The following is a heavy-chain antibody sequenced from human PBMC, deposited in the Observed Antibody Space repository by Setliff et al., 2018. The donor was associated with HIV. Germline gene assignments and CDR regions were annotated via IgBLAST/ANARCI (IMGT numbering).Heavy chain of an antibody. V-gene: IGHV5-51*01. D-gene: IGHD3-22*01. CDR3: ARGPHYYDSSGYFNY. J-gene: IGHJ4*02. CDR1: GYSFTSYW. CDR2: IYPGDSDT. Sequence: GESLKISCKGSGYSFTSYWIGWVRQMPGKGLEWMGIIYPGDSDTKYSPSFQGQVTISADKSISTAYLQWSSLKASDTAMYYCARGPHYYDSSGYFNYWGQGTLVTVSS.